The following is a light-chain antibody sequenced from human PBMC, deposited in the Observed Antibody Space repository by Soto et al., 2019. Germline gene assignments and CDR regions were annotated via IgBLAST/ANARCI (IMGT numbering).Light chain of an antibody. J-gene: IGKJ5*01. CDR3: QQYNNWPPHT. CDR2: DAS. Sequence: DIQMTQSPSSLSASVGDRVTITCQASQNINNYLNWYQQKPGRAPKLLIYDASNLEAGVPSRFRGSGSGTDFTFTISRLQPEDIATYYCQQYNNWPPHTFGQGTRLEIK. V-gene: IGKV1-33*01. CDR1: QNINNY.